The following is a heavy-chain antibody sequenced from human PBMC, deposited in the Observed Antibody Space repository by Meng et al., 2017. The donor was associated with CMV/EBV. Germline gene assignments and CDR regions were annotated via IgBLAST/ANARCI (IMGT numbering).Heavy chain of an antibody. CDR2: IYSGGST. CDR1: GFTVSSNY. J-gene: IGHJ4*02. CDR3: ARASRFGGYYPLFFDY. Sequence: SGFTVSSNYMSWVRQAPGKGLEWVSVIYSGGSTYYADSVKGRFTISRDNSKNTLYLQMNSLRAEDTAVYYCARASRFGGYYPLFFDYWGQGTLVTVSS. D-gene: IGHD3-22*01. V-gene: IGHV3-66*02.